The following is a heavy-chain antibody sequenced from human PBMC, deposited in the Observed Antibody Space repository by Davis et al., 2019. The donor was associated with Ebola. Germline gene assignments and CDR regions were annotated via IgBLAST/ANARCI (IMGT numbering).Heavy chain of an antibody. D-gene: IGHD2-2*01. CDR2: IHYSGST. V-gene: IGHV4-61*01. CDR1: GGSVSSGSYY. Sequence: MPSETLSLTCTVSGGSVSSGSYYWSWIRQPPGKGLEWIGYIHYSGSTNYNPSLKSRVTISVDTSKNQFSLKLSSVTAADTAVYYCARGRSSPRYYYYYMDVWGKGTTVTVSS. J-gene: IGHJ6*03. CDR3: ARGRSSPRYYYYYMDV.